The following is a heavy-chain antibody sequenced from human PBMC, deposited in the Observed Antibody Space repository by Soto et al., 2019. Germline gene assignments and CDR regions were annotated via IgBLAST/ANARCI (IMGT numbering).Heavy chain of an antibody. CDR3: ARLVPAAPNWFGP. CDR1: GGSISSGTW. CDR2: LYHSGSP. V-gene: IGHV4-4*02. J-gene: IGHJ5*02. Sequence: QVQLQESGPGLVKPSGTLSLTCAVSGGSISSGTWWSWFRQPPGRGLVWIGELYHSGSPTYNPSLRSRVTMSVDKSKNLFSPRLSSVTAADSALYYCARLVPAAPNWFGPWGEGTLVTVAA. D-gene: IGHD2-2*01.